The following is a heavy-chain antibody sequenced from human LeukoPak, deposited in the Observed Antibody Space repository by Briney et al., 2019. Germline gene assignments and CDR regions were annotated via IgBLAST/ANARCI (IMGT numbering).Heavy chain of an antibody. V-gene: IGHV1-69*06. CDR2: IIPIFGTA. CDR1: GGTFSSYA. Sequence: GASVKVSCKASGGTFSSYAISWVRQAPGQGLEWMGGIIPIFGTANYAQKFQGRVTITADKSTSTAYMELSSLRSEDTAVYYCAREGHSSSWYSGFDYWGQGTLVTVSS. D-gene: IGHD6-13*01. CDR3: AREGHSSSWYSGFDY. J-gene: IGHJ4*02.